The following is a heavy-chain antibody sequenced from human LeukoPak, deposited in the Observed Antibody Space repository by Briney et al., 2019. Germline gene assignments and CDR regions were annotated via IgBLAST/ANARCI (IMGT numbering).Heavy chain of an antibody. CDR1: GFTFGDYA. CDR3: TRDIGIQLFLGAFDI. CDR2: IRCKAYGGTT. V-gene: IGHV3-49*04. D-gene: IGHD5-18*01. J-gene: IGHJ3*02. Sequence: PGRSLRLSCTASGFTFGDYAMSCVRQAPGKGLEWVGFIRCKAYGGTTEYAASVKGRFTISRDDSKSIAYLQMNSLKTEDTAVYYCTRDIGIQLFLGAFDIWGQGTMVTVSS.